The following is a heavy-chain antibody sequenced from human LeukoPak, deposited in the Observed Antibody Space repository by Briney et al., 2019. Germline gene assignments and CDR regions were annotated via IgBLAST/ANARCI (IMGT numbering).Heavy chain of an antibody. D-gene: IGHD3-22*01. CDR3: RYYYDSSGYYSRDY. J-gene: IGHJ4*02. CDR2: INHSGST. V-gene: IGHV4-34*01. CDR1: GGSFSGYY. Sequence: PSETLSLTCAVYGGSFSGYYWSWIRQPPGKGLEWIGEINHSGSTNYNPSLKSRVTISVDTSKNQFSLKLSSVTAADTAVYYCRYYYDSSGYYSRDYWGQGTLVTVSS.